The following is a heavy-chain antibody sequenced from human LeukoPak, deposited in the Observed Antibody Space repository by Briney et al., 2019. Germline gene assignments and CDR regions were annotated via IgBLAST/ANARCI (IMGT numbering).Heavy chain of an antibody. CDR1: GGSISSYY. V-gene: IGHV4-59*01. CDR3: ARVPPCQDIVVVVAPYFDY. J-gene: IGHJ4*02. D-gene: IGHD2-15*01. Sequence: SETLSLTCTVSGGSISSYYWSWIRQPPGKGLEWIGYIYYSGSTNYNPSLKSRVTISVDTSKNQFSLKLSSVTAADTAVYYCARVPPCQDIVVVVAPYFDYWGQGTLVTVSS. CDR2: IYYSGST.